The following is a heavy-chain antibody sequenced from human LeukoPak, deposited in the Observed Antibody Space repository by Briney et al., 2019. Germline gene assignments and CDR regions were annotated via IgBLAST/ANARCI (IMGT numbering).Heavy chain of an antibody. J-gene: IGHJ5*02. D-gene: IGHD6-19*01. CDR3: ARKLSNRWLSP. CDR1: GGSFTGYY. V-gene: IGHV4-34*01. CDR2: INPSGSA. Sequence: SXXLSLTCTVYGGSFTGYYWSWIRQPPGKGLEWIGEINPSGSANYRPSLKSRLTISLHTPKNLFSLKLVSLTDADTAVYYCARKLSNRWLSPWGQGTLVTVSS.